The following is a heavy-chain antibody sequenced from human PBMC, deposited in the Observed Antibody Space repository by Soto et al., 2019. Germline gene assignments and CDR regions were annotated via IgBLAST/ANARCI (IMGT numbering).Heavy chain of an antibody. V-gene: IGHV3-23*01. CDR3: AKATATGGGAFEI. J-gene: IGHJ3*02. CDR2: ILVGGST. D-gene: IGHD2-8*02. CDR1: GFIFSSYD. Sequence: GGSLRLSCAVAGFIFSSYDMSWVRQAPGKGLEWVSTILVGGSTHYEDSVKGRFTISRDTSKNTVYLQMNSLTAGDTAFYYCAKATATGGGAFEIYGQGTMVTVS.